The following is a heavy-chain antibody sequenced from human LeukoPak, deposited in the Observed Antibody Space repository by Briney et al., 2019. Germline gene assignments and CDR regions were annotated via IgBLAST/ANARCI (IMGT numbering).Heavy chain of an antibody. CDR2: ISSSSSYI. D-gene: IGHD6-19*01. V-gene: IGHV3-21*01. J-gene: IGHJ4*02. CDR3: ARSPRIAVAGKGD. CDR1: GFTFSSYS. Sequence: GGSLRLSCAASGFTFSSYSMTWVRPAPGKGLEWVSSISSSSSYIYYADSVKGRFTISRDNAKNSLYLQMNSLRAEDTAVYYCARSPRIAVAGKGDWGQGNLVTVSS.